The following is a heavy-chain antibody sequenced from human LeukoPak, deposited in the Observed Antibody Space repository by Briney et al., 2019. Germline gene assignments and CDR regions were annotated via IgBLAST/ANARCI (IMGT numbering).Heavy chain of an antibody. D-gene: IGHD3-22*01. CDR3: ATSYYYDSSGYYQPIDY. V-gene: IGHV1-69*13. J-gene: IGHJ4*02. CDR2: IIPIFGTA. CDR1: GGTFSSYA. Sequence: SVKVSFTASGGTFSSYAISWVRQAPGQGLEWMGGIIPIFGTANYAQKFQGRVSITADESTSTAYMERSSLRSEDTAVYYCATSYYYDSSGYYQPIDYWGQGTLVTVSS.